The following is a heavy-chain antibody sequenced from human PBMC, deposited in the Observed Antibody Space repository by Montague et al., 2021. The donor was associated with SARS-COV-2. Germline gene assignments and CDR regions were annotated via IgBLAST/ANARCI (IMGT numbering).Heavy chain of an antibody. Sequence: SETLSLTCAVSGGSISSSNWWSWVRQPPGKGLEWIGEIYHSGSTNYNPSLKSGVTISVDKSKNQFSLKLSSVTAADTAVYYCVYRDYYYYYGMDVWGQGTTVTVSS. D-gene: IGHD1-26*01. CDR1: GGSISSSNW. J-gene: IGHJ6*02. V-gene: IGHV4-4*02. CDR2: IYHSGST. CDR3: VYRDYYYYYGMDV.